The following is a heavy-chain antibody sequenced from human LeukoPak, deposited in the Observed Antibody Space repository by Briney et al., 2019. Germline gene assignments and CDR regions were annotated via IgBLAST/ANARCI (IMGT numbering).Heavy chain of an antibody. CDR1: GGTFSSYA. V-gene: IGHV1-69*13. D-gene: IGHD3-9*01. J-gene: IGHJ4*02. CDR3: ARTGDYDILTGYFDY. Sequence: VASVRVSSKASGGTFSSYAISWVRQAPGQGLEWMGGIIPIFGTANYAQKFQGRVTITADESTSTAYMELSSLRSEDTAVYYCARTGDYDILTGYFDYWGQGTLVTVSS. CDR2: IIPIFGTA.